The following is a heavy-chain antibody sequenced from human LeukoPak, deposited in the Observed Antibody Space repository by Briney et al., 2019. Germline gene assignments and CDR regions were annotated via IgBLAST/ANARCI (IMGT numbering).Heavy chain of an antibody. J-gene: IGHJ6*03. D-gene: IGHD6-13*01. V-gene: IGHV4-59*01. CDR3: ARVEIAAAGTDYYYYMDV. CDR1: GGSISSYY. CDR2: IYYSGST. Sequence: PSETLSLTCTVSGGSISSYYWSWIRQPPGKGLEWIGYIYYSGSTNYNPSLKSRVTISVDTSKNQFSLKLSSVTAADTAVYYCARVEIAAAGTDYYYYMDVWGKGTTVTVSS.